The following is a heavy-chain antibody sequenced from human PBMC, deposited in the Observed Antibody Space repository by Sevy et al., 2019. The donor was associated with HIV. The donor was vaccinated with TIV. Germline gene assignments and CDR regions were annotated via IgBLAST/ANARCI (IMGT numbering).Heavy chain of an antibody. CDR3: ARVDRAYYYDSSGYNWFDP. CDR2: ISAYNGNT. V-gene: IGHV1-18*01. Sequence: ASVKVSCKASGYTFTSYGISWVRQAPGQGLEWMGWISAYNGNTNYAQKLQGTVTMTTDTSTSTAYMELRSLRSDDTAVYYCARVDRAYYYDSSGYNWFDPWGQGTLVTVSS. CDR1: GYTFTSYG. J-gene: IGHJ5*02. D-gene: IGHD3-22*01.